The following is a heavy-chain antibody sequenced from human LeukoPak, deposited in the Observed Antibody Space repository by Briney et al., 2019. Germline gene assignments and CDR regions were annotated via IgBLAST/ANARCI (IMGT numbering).Heavy chain of an antibody. D-gene: IGHD4-17*01. CDR1: GGSISSYY. Sequence: SSETLSLTCTVSGGSISSYYWSWIRQPAGKGLEWIGRIYTSGSTNYNPSLKSRVTMSVDTSKNQSSLKLSSVTAADTAVYYCARMGLPNYGDYEAHFDYWGQGTLVTVSS. J-gene: IGHJ4*02. CDR2: IYTSGST. CDR3: ARMGLPNYGDYEAHFDY. V-gene: IGHV4-4*07.